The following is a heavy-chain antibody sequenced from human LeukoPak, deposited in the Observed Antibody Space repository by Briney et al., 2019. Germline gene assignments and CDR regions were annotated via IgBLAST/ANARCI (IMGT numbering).Heavy chain of an antibody. CDR1: GFIFSNDA. Sequence: GGSLRLSCAASGFIFSNDAMHWVRQAPGKGLEWVAFIWFDGSNKHYADSVKGRFTISRDNSEDTLYLQMNSLRAEDTAIYYCAKVRPPPGSGWYGGDDYWGQGTLVTVSP. J-gene: IGHJ4*02. CDR2: IWFDGSNK. V-gene: IGHV3-30*02. D-gene: IGHD6-19*01. CDR3: AKVRPPPGSGWYGGDDY.